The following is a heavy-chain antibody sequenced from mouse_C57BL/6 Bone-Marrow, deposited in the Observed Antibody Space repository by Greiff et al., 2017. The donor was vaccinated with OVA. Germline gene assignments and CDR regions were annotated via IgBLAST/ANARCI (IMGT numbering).Heavy chain of an antibody. D-gene: IGHD1-1*01. CDR3: ARGGRLIYYYGSSYFDY. CDR1: GYTFTSYW. J-gene: IGHJ2*01. Sequence: VQLQQSGAELVKPGASVKLSCKASGYTFTSYWMHWVKQRPGRGLEWIGRIDPNSGGTKYNEKFKSKATLTVDKPSSTAYRQLSSLTSEDSAVYYCARGGRLIYYYGSSYFDYWGQGTTLTVSS. CDR2: IDPNSGGT. V-gene: IGHV1-72*01.